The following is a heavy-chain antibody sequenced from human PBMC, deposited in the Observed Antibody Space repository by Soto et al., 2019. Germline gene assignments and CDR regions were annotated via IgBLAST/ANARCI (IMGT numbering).Heavy chain of an antibody. V-gene: IGHV4-59*01. J-gene: IGHJ4*02. D-gene: IGHD2-2*01. Sequence: SETLSLPCTVSGGSISRYYWSWIRQPPGKGLEWIGYIYYSGSTNYNPSLKSRVTISVDTSKNQFSLKLSSVTAADTAVYYCARALVGYCSSTSCYQPYYFDYSGQGPLVTVYS. CDR1: GGSISRYY. CDR2: IYYSGST. CDR3: ARALVGYCSSTSCYQPYYFDY.